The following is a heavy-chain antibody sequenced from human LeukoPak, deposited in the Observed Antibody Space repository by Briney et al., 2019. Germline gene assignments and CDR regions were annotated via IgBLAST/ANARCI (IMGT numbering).Heavy chain of an antibody. J-gene: IGHJ4*02. V-gene: IGHV3-7*01. D-gene: IGHD6-6*01. CDR3: AKAPAAARPYYFDY. Sequence: GGSLRLSCAASGFTFSSHWMSWVRHAPGKGLEWVAKIKQDGSEKYYVDSVKGRFTISRDNAKNSLYLQMNSLRPEDTAVYYCAKAPAAARPYYFDYWGQGTLVTVSS. CDR1: GFTFSSHW. CDR2: IKQDGSEK.